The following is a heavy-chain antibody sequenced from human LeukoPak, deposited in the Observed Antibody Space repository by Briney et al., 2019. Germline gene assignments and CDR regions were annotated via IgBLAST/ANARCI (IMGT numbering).Heavy chain of an antibody. V-gene: IGHV3-11*04. CDR1: GFTLSDYY. D-gene: IGHD3-3*01. Sequence: PGGSLRLSCAASGFTLSDYYMSWIRQAPGKGLEWVSYISSSDSTIYYADSVKGRFTISRDNAKNSLYLQMNSLRAEDTAVYYCARVSAGYDFWSGYPKAPYFDYWGQGTLVTVSS. CDR2: ISSSDSTI. CDR3: ARVSAGYDFWSGYPKAPYFDY. J-gene: IGHJ4*02.